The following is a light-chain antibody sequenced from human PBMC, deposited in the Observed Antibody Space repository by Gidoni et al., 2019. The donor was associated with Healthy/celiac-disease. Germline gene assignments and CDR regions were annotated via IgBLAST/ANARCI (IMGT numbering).Light chain of an antibody. Sequence: EIGLSQSPATLSLSPGYRVTLSCRASQSVSSDLTWYQQKPGQAPRILIYDASNRATGIPARFSGSGSGTDFTLTISSLEPEDFAVYYCQQRSNWPPDFGPGTKVDIK. CDR2: DAS. V-gene: IGKV3-11*01. J-gene: IGKJ3*01. CDR1: QSVSSD. CDR3: QQRSNWPPD.